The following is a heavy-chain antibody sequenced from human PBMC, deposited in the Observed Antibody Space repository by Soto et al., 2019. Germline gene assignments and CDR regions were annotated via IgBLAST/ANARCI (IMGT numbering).Heavy chain of an antibody. CDR3: ARRRDGYNFIDY. Sequence: GESLKISGKGSGYGFTSYWIGWRRQMPGKGLEWMGIIYPGDSDTRYSPSFQGKVTISAAKTTSTAYLQWSSLKASDTAMYYCARRRDGYNFIDYWGQGALVTVSS. CDR1: GYGFTSYW. D-gene: IGHD5-12*01. J-gene: IGHJ4*02. CDR2: IYPGDSDT. V-gene: IGHV5-51*01.